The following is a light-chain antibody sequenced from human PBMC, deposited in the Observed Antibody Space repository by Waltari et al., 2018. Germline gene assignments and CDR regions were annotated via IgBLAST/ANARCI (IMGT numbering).Light chain of an antibody. J-gene: IGLJ1*01. Sequence: QSVLTQPPSASGTPGQRVTISCSGSSSNIGTNTVNWYPHLPGTPPPPPLYTKNQAPPGVPDRFSGSKSGTSASLAISGLQSEDEADYYCAAWDDSLNGHFVFGTGTKVTVL. CDR1: SSNIGTNT. V-gene: IGLV1-44*01. CDR3: AAWDDSLNGHFV. CDR2: TKN.